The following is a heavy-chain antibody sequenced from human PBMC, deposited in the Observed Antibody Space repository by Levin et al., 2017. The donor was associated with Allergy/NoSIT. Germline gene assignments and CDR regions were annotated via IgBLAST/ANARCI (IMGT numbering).Heavy chain of an antibody. CDR1: GGSFSGYY. V-gene: IGHV4-34*01. CDR2: INHSGST. CDR3: ARAGKGDYSNYGIFRRIKRENDY. D-gene: IGHD4-11*01. J-gene: IGHJ4*02. Sequence: ESLKISCAVYGGSFSGYYWSWIRQPPGKGLEWIGEINHSGSTNYNPSLKSRVTISVDTSKNQFSLKLSSVTAADTAVYYCARAGKGDYSNYGIFRRIKRENDYWGQGTLVTVSS.